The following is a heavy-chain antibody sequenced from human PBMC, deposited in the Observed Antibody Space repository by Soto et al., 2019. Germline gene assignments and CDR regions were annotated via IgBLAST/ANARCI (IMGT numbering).Heavy chain of an antibody. Sequence: QVQLVQCGAEVRKPGDSVKVSCEASGYTFTSYDIYWVRQATGQGIEWMGWMNPNTGNSGYAQKFQGRVTMTSDTSICTAHVELSSLRSEDTAVYYCARRAETNGWNGFGADKYYFDFWGQGTLVTVSS. J-gene: IGHJ4*02. CDR3: ARRAETNGWNGFGADKYYFDF. D-gene: IGHD1-1*01. V-gene: IGHV1-8*01. CDR1: GYTFTSYD. CDR2: MNPNTGNS.